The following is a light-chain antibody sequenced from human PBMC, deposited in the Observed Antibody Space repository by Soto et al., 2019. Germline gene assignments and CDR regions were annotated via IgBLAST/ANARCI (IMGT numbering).Light chain of an antibody. Sequence: QSVLTQPPSASGSPGQSVTISCTGTSSDVGAYNYVSWYQQYPGKAPKLMIYEVNKRPSGVPGRFSGSKSGKTASLTVSGLQPDDEADYHCTSYAGRNIWVFGGGTKVTVL. CDR2: EVN. J-gene: IGLJ3*02. CDR1: SSDVGAYNY. V-gene: IGLV2-8*01. CDR3: TSYAGRNIWV.